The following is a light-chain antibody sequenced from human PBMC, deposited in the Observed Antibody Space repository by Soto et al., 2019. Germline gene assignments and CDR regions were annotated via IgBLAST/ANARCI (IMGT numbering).Light chain of an antibody. CDR2: GAS. CDR3: QQYNNWPPWT. Sequence: EIVMTQSPSTLSVSPGDRATLSCRASQSVSSNLAWYQQKPGQAPRLLIYGASTRATGIPARFSGSGSGTEFTLTISSLQSEDFAVYYCQQYNNWPPWTFGQGTTVEIK. CDR1: QSVSSN. V-gene: IGKV3-15*01. J-gene: IGKJ1*01.